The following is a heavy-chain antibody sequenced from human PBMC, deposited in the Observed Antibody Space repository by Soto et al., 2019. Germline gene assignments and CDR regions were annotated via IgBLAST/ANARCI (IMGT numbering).Heavy chain of an antibody. V-gene: IGHV1-69*01. Sequence: QVQLVQSGAEVRKPGSSVTVSCKAFGGTFISYAFSWVRQAPGQGLEWMGGTIPIFSTTHYAQNFQGRVTITADGSTSTAYMELSSLRSEDTAVYYCAAAVWRGYSEYYYGMDVWGRGTTVTVSS. CDR3: AAAVWRGYSEYYYGMDV. J-gene: IGHJ6*02. CDR1: GGTFISYA. D-gene: IGHD3-3*01. CDR2: TIPIFSTT.